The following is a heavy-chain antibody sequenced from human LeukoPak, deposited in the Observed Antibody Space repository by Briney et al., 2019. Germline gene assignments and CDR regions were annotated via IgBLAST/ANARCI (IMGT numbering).Heavy chain of an antibody. J-gene: IGHJ5*02. CDR2: IYYSGST. Sequence: SETLSLTCTVSGYSISSGYYWGWIRQPPGKGLEWIGYIYYSGSTNYNPSLKSRVTISVDTSKNQFSLKLSSVTAADTAVYYCARDLGYCTNGVCSSPFDPWGQGTLVTVSS. CDR3: ARDLGYCTNGVCSSPFDP. V-gene: IGHV4-61*01. D-gene: IGHD2-8*01. CDR1: GYSISSGYY.